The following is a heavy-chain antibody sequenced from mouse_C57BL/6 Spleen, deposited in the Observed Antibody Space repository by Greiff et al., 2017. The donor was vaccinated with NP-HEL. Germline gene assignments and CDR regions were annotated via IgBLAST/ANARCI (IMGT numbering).Heavy chain of an antibody. J-gene: IGHJ2*01. CDR3: ASGPSYGSSYGYYFDY. CDR2: ISDGGSYT. D-gene: IGHD1-1*01. CDR1: GFTFSSYA. V-gene: IGHV5-4*01. Sequence: EVQGVESGGGLVKPGGSLKLSCAASGFTFSSYAMSWVRQTPEKRLEWVATISDGGSYTYYPDNVKGRFTISRDNAKNNLYLQMSHLKSEDTAMYYCASGPSYGSSYGYYFDYWGQGTTLTVSS.